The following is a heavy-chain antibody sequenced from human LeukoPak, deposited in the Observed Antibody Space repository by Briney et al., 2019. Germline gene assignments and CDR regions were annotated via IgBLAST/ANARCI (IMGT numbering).Heavy chain of an antibody. J-gene: IGHJ4*02. CDR3: ATSRRGWGSYFRYYFDY. CDR2: ISGSGGST. Sequence: GGSLRLSCAASGFTFSSYAMSWVRQAPGKGLEWVSAISGSGGSTYYADSVKGRFTISRDNSKNTLYLQMNSLRAEDTAAYYCATSRRGWGSYFRYYFDYWGQGTLVTVSS. D-gene: IGHD1-26*01. CDR1: GFTFSSYA. V-gene: IGHV3-23*01.